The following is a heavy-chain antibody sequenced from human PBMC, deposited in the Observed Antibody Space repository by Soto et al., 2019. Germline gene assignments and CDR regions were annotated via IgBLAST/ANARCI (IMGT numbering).Heavy chain of an antibody. J-gene: IGHJ4*02. CDR3: ASSSGAGYRAFDY. V-gene: IGHV1-69*02. CDR1: GDTFTFYS. CDR2: INPILSMS. D-gene: IGHD2-15*01. Sequence: QVQLVQSGAEVKRPGSSVKVSCKASGDTFTFYSINWVRQAPGLGREWMGRINPILSMSNYAQRFQGRVTRTAATATSTAYMELSRLRSADTAIYVCASSSGAGYRAFDYWGQGALVTVSS.